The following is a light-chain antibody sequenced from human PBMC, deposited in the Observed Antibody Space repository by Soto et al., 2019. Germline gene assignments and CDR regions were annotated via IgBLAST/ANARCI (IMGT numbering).Light chain of an antibody. J-gene: IGKJ1*01. V-gene: IGKV1-5*03. Sequence: DIQMTQSPSTLSASVRDRVTITCRASQTISSWLAWFQQRPGRAPKFLIYKASSLKNGVPLRFSGSGSGTQFTLTNSSLQPDDFATYYCQHYVTFGQGTKVYIK. CDR3: QHYVT. CDR2: KAS. CDR1: QTISSW.